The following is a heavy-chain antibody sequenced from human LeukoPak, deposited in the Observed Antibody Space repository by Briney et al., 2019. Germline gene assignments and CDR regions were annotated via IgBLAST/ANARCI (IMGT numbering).Heavy chain of an antibody. V-gene: IGHV1-8*01. Sequence: GASVKVSCKSSGYTFTNYDINWVRQAPGQGLEWMGWMNPNSGNTGYAQEFQGRVTISRNTSISTSCMELRSLKSEDTAVYYCARSIPLWKDLRRDWFDPWGQGTQVTVSS. J-gene: IGHJ5*02. CDR2: MNPNSGNT. CDR1: GYTFTNYD. D-gene: IGHD3-10*01. CDR3: ARSIPLWKDLRRDWFDP.